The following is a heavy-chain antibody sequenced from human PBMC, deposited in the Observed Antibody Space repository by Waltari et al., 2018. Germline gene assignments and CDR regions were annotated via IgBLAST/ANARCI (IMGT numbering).Heavy chain of an antibody. D-gene: IGHD5-12*01. Sequence: EVQLLESGGGLAQPGGSLRLSCATSGFSFGGFAMNWVSQAPGKGLEWVSGISGSGATTYYADSVRGRFTIARDNSRNTLSLEVNSLRAEDTAIYYCAKAFRGYSGSYFDYWGQGVPVTVSS. CDR2: ISGSGATT. V-gene: IGHV3-23*01. J-gene: IGHJ4*02. CDR3: AKAFRGYSGSYFDY. CDR1: GFSFGGFA.